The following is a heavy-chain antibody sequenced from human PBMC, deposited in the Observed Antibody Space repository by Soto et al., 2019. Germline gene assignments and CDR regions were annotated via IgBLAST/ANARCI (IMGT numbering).Heavy chain of an antibody. CDR1: GFTFSSYA. V-gene: IGHV3-23*01. Sequence: EVQLLESGGGLVQPGGSLRLSCAASGFTFSSYAMSWVRQAPGKGLEWVSAISGSSGSTYYADSGKGRFTISRDNSKNTLYLQMKSLRAEDTAVYYCAKADLRYFDWLLDGYFDYWGQGTLVTVSS. CDR2: ISGSSGST. D-gene: IGHD3-9*01. J-gene: IGHJ4*02. CDR3: AKADLRYFDWLLDGYFDY.